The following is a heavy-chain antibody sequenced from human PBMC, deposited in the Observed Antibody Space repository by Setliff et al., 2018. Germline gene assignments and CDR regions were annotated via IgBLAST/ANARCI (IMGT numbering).Heavy chain of an antibody. D-gene: IGHD4-4*01. Sequence: GGSLRLSCAASGFTFSSYAMSWVRQAPGKGLEWVSAISGSGGSTYYADSVKGRFTVSRDNSKNTLYLQMNSLRGEDTAVYYCAKDTGYYFDYWGQGTLVTVSS. CDR3: AKDTGYYFDY. CDR1: GFTFSSYA. V-gene: IGHV3-23*01. CDR2: ISGSGGST. J-gene: IGHJ4*02.